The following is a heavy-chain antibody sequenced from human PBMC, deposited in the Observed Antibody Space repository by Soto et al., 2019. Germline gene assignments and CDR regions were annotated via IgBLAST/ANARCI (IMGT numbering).Heavy chain of an antibody. CDR1: GFTFSSYA. V-gene: IGHV3-64*01. Sequence: EVQLVESGGGLVQPGGSLRLSCAASGFTFSSYAMHWFRQAPGKGLEYVSAISSNGGSTYYANSVKGRFTISRDNSKNTLYLQMGRLRAEDMALYYCARQGRAVSSYYFDYWGQGTLVTVSS. CDR3: ARQGRAVSSYYFDY. CDR2: ISSNGGST. J-gene: IGHJ4*02. D-gene: IGHD3-10*01.